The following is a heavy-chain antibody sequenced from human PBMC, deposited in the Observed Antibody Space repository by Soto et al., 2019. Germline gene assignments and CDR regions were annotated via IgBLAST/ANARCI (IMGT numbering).Heavy chain of an antibody. Sequence: QVQLVESGGGVVQPGRSLRLSCAPSGFTFSNYAMHWVRQAPGKGLAGVAVIPYDGSNKYYADSVKGRLTISRDNSKNPLYLQMNSLRAEDTAVYYCARDKRDLRFLEWSYYFDYWGQGTLVTVSS. J-gene: IGHJ4*02. CDR2: IPYDGSNK. CDR3: ARDKRDLRFLEWSYYFDY. CDR1: GFTFSNYA. V-gene: IGHV3-30-3*01. D-gene: IGHD3-3*01.